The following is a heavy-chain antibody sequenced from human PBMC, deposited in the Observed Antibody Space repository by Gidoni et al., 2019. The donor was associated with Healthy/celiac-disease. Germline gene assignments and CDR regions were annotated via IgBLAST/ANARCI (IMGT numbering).Heavy chain of an antibody. CDR3: ASGSSWSYYYMDV. CDR1: GFTFSSYE. J-gene: IGHJ6*03. D-gene: IGHD6-13*01. Sequence: VQMVESGGGLVQPGGSMRLPCAAAGFTFSSYEMNWVRQAPGKGLEWVSYISSSGSTIYYADSVKGRFTISRDNAKNSLYLQMNSLRAEDTAVYYCASGSSWSYYYMDVWGKGTTVTVSS. CDR2: ISSSGSTI. V-gene: IGHV3-48*03.